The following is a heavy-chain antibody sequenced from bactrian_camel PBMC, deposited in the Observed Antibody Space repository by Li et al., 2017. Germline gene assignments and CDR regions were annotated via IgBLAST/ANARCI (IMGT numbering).Heavy chain of an antibody. CDR1: GYSYSNFC. Sequence: LVESGGELVQPGGSLRLSCAAFGYSYSNFCMGWFRQAPGKEREGVATISRFERLQYADSVKGRFTISKDNAKNTLYLQMNSLKPEDTAMYYCAAYTHKWCYAKSGVVGGPRAHNVWGQGTQVTVS. CDR2: ISRFERL. CDR3: AAYTHKWCYAKSGVVGGPRAHNV. D-gene: IGHD2*01. J-gene: IGHJ4*01. V-gene: IGHV3S53*01.